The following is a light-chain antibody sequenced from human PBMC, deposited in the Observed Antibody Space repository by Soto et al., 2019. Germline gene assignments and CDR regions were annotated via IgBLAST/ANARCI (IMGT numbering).Light chain of an antibody. Sequence: EIVMTQSPGTLSLSPGERATLSCRASQSISSRYLAWYQQKPGQAPRLLIYSASTRATGIPARFSGSGSGTEFTLTISSLQSEDFAVYYCHQYNHWLTWTFGQGTKVDIK. V-gene: IGKV3-15*01. CDR3: HQYNHWLTWT. CDR2: SAS. CDR1: QSISSRY. J-gene: IGKJ1*01.